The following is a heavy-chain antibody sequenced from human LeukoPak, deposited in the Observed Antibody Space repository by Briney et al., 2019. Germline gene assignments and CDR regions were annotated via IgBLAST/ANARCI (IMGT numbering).Heavy chain of an antibody. D-gene: IGHD4-17*01. Sequence: GGSLRLSCAASGFTFSSYGMHWVRQAPGKGLEWVAFIRYDGSNKYYADSVKGRFTISRDNSKNTLYLQMNSLRAEDTAVYYCAKDPGDYVDYGYWGQGTLVTVSS. CDR3: AKDPGDYVDYGY. J-gene: IGHJ4*02. V-gene: IGHV3-30*02. CDR2: IRYDGSNK. CDR1: GFTFSSYG.